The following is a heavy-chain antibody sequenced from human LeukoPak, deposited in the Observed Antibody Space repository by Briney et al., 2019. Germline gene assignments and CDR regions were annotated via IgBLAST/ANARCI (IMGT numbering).Heavy chain of an antibody. J-gene: IGHJ4*02. D-gene: IGHD1-1*01. CDR2: MNPNSGNT. CDR3: ARAYNGVRGLYYFDY. CDR1: GYTFTSYD. Sequence: ASVKVSCKASGYTFTSYDINWVRQATGQGLEWMGWMNPNSGNTGYAQKFQGRVTITRNTSISTAYMELSSLRSEDTAVYYCARAYNGVRGLYYFDYWGQGTLVTVSS. V-gene: IGHV1-8*03.